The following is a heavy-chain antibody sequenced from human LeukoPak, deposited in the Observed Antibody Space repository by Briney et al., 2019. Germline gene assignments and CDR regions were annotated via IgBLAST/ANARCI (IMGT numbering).Heavy chain of an antibody. J-gene: IGHJ4*02. V-gene: IGHV3-23*01. CDR3: AKRRGASYGDFDY. CDR1: GFTFNSYA. D-gene: IGHD3-10*01. Sequence: GGSLRLSCAASGFTFNSYAMSWVRQAPGKGLEWVSAITGSGGSDGNTYYNYADSVKGRFTISRDNSKNTVYLQMNSLRAEDTAIYYCAKRRGASYGDFDYRGQGTLVTVSS. CDR2: ITGSGGSDGNT.